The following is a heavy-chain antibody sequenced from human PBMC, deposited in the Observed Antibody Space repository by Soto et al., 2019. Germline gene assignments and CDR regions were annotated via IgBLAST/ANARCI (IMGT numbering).Heavy chain of an antibody. CDR3: ATDQQDSVYSSSPYYYYYAMDV. CDR1: GGTFSSYA. D-gene: IGHD6-6*01. CDR2: IIPLFGAS. V-gene: IGHV1-69*13. J-gene: IGHJ6*02. Sequence: ASVKVSCKASGGTFSSYAINWVRQAPGQGLEWMGGIIPLFGASNYAQKFQGRVTITADESTSTAYMELSSLRSEDTAVYYCATDQQDSVYSSSPYYYYYAMDVWGQGTTVTVS.